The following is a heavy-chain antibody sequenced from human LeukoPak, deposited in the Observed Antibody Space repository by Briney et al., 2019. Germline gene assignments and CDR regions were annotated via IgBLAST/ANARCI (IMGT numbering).Heavy chain of an antibody. V-gene: IGHV4-59*01. CDR2: IYYSGST. CDR1: GGSISSYY. Sequence: SETLSLTCTVSGGSISSYYWRWIRQPPGKGLEWIGYIYYSGSTNYNPSLKSRVTISVDTSKNQFSLKLSSVTAADTAVYYCASFPGYSYGYYWGQGTLVTVSS. CDR3: ASFPGYSYGYY. J-gene: IGHJ4*02. D-gene: IGHD5-18*01.